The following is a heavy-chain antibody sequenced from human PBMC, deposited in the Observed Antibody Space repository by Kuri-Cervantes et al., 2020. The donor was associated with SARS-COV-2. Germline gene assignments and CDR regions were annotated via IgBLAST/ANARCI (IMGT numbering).Heavy chain of an antibody. CDR1: GYTFNRFD. J-gene: IGHJ6*03. CDR3: ALGYWGSGYPRNYYYMDV. V-gene: IGHV1-8*01. D-gene: IGHD3-22*01. Sequence: ASVKVSCKASGYTFNRFDINWVRQATGQGPEWMGWMNPNSGNRGYAQKFQGRVTMTTDASTSTAYMELGSLRSEDTAAYYCALGYWGSGYPRNYYYMDVWGKGTTVTVSS. CDR2: MNPNSGNR.